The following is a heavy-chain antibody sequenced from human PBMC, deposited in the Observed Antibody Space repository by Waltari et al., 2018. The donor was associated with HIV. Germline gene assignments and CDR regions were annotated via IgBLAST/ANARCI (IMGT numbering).Heavy chain of an antibody. Sequence: EGQLVESGGGLTQPGGSLRLSCAAFGFTVSSNYMTWVSQAPGKGLEWVSIIYSGGSTYYADSVKGRFTISRDNSKNTLYLQMNSLRAEDTAVYYCARERAFDIWGQGTMVTVSS. CDR1: GFTVSSNY. CDR3: ARERAFDI. CDR2: IYSGGST. V-gene: IGHV3-53*01. J-gene: IGHJ3*02.